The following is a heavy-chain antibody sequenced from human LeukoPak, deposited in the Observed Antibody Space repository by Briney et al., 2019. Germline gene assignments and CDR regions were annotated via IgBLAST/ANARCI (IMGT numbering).Heavy chain of an antibody. CDR3: ARDIVVVPAASAGDI. CDR2: INPSGGST. D-gene: IGHD2-2*01. Sequence: ASVKVSCKASGYTFTSYYMHWVRQAPGQGLEWMGIINPSGGSTSYAQKFQGRVTMTRDTSTSTVYMELSSLRSEDTAVYYCARDIVVVPAASAGDIWGQGTMVTVSS. J-gene: IGHJ3*02. V-gene: IGHV1-46*01. CDR1: GYTFTSYY.